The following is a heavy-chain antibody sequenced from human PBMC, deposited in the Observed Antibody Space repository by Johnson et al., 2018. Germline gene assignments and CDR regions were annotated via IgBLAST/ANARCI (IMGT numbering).Heavy chain of an antibody. J-gene: IGHJ1*01. CDR3: AKGFGESDRSGYFQQ. CDR1: GFTFHDSA. CDR2: ISWDGGRV. Sequence: VQLVQSGGGLGQPGESLRLSCAASGFTFHDSAMHWVRQPPGKGLEWVSGISWDGGRVGYVDSVKGRFTISRDNAKNSLSLQMNSLRGDDAGLYYCAKGFGESDRSGYFQQLGQGTLVTVSS. D-gene: IGHD3-10*01. V-gene: IGHV3-9*01.